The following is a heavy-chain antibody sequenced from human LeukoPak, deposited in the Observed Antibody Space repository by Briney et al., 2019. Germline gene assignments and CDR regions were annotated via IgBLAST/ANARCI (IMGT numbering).Heavy chain of an antibody. CDR2: IKGSGST. J-gene: IGHJ4*02. D-gene: IGHD2-21*01. CDR1: GGSISSGDFY. V-gene: IGHV4-30-4*01. Sequence: TSETLSLTCTVSGGSISSGDFYWSWIRQPPGKGLEWIGYIKGSGSTYYRPSLKSRVTFAVDTSKNQFSLRLNSVTAADTAVYYCARHITSRGYFDYWGQGTLVTVSS. CDR3: ARHITSRGYFDY.